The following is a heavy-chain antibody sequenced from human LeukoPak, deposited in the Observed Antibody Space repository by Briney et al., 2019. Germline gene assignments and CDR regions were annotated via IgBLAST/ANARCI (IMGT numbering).Heavy chain of an antibody. V-gene: IGHV4-30-2*01. D-gene: IGHD3-10*01. CDR3: ARDRGGSGTLSHNWFDP. CDR1: GGSISSDAYS. Sequence: PSQTLSLTCAVSGGSISSDAYSWSWIRQPPGKGLEWIGYMYRSGSTYYNPSLKSRVTISVDTSNNQFSLRLSSVTAADTAVYYCARDRGGSGTLSHNWFDPWGQGTLVTVSS. CDR2: MYRSGST. J-gene: IGHJ5*02.